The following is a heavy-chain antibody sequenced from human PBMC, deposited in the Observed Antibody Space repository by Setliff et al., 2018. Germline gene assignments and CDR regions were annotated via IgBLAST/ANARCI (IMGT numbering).Heavy chain of an antibody. D-gene: IGHD2-2*01. V-gene: IGHV4-39*01. CDR1: GGSISSSRYY. Sequence: SETLSLTCTVSGGSISSSRYYWGWIRQPPGKGLEWIGSINYSGSTYYNPSLKSRFTISVETSKNQFSLKLSSVTAADTAVYYCARALPSTSWALYYYYMDVWGKGTTVTVSS. CDR3: ARALPSTSWALYYYYMDV. CDR2: INYSGST. J-gene: IGHJ6*03.